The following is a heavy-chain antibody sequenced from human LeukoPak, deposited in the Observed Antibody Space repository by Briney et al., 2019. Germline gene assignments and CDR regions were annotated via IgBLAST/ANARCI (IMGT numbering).Heavy chain of an antibody. CDR3: ARDVGPMVWGREGRPRKYNWFDP. J-gene: IGHJ5*02. D-gene: IGHD3-10*01. Sequence: PSETLSLTCTVSGGSISSYYWSWIRQPPGKGLEWIGYIYYSGSTNYNPSLKSRVTISVDTSKNQFSLKLSSVTAADTAVYYCARDVGPMVWGREGRPRKYNWFDPWGKGTLVTVSS. V-gene: IGHV4-59*01. CDR2: IYYSGST. CDR1: GGSISSYY.